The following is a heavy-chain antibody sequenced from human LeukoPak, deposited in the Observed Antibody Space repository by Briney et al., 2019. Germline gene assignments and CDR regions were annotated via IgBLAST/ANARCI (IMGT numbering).Heavy chain of an antibody. V-gene: IGHV4-39*01. CDR3: ARQTGSGLFILP. J-gene: IGHJ4*02. CDR1: GVSISSSNSY. CDR2: IYYTGNT. Sequence: SETLSLTCTVSGVSISSSNSYWGWIRQPPGKGLEWIGSIYYTGNTYYNASLKSRVTISIDTSKNQISLRLTSVAATDTAIYYCARQTGSGLFILPGGQGTLVTVSS. D-gene: IGHD3/OR15-3a*01.